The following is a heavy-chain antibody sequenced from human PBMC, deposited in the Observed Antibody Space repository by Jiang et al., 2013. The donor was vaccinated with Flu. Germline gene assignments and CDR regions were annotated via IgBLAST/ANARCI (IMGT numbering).Heavy chain of an antibody. J-gene: IGHJ3*02. CDR3: ATCSIAVADDAFDI. CDR2: MNPNSGNT. V-gene: IGHV1-8*01. CDR1: GYTFTSYD. D-gene: IGHD6-19*01. Sequence: VQLVESGAEVKKPGASVKVSCKASGYTFTSYDINWVRQATGQGLEWMGWMNPNSGNTGYAQKFQGRVTMTRNTSISTAYMELSSLRSEDTAVYYCATCSIAVADDAFDIWGQGTMVTVSS.